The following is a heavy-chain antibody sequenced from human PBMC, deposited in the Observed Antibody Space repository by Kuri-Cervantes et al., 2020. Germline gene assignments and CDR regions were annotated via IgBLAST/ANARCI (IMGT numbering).Heavy chain of an antibody. CDR2: VYYSGST. J-gene: IGHJ6*03. V-gene: IGHV4-59*11. CDR1: GGSISSHY. D-gene: IGHD4-11*01. CDR3: ARVQASYYYYYYMDV. Sequence: SETLSLTCTVSGGSISSHYWSWFRQPPGKGLEYIGYVYYSGSTNYNPSLKSRVTISVDTSKNQFSLKLSSVTAADTAVYYCARVQASYYYYYYMDVWGKGTTVTVSS.